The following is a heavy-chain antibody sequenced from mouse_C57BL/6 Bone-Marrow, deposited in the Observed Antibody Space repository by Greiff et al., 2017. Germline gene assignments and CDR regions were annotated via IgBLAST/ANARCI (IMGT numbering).Heavy chain of an antibody. Sequence: VQRVESGAELARPGASVKLSCKASGYTFTSYGISWVKQRTGQGLEWIGEIYPRSGNTYYNEKFKGKATLTADKSSSTAYMELRSLTSEDSAVYFCARSTAYYSKIDYWGQGTTLTVSS. J-gene: IGHJ2*01. CDR3: ARSTAYYSKIDY. D-gene: IGHD2-5*01. CDR2: IYPRSGNT. V-gene: IGHV1-81*01. CDR1: GYTFTSYG.